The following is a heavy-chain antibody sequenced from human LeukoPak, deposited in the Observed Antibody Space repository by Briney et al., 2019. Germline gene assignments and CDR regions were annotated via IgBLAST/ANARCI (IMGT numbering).Heavy chain of an antibody. Sequence: GRSLRLSCAPSGFTFSSYGMHWVRQAPGKGLEWVAVISYDGSNKYYADSVKGRFTISRDNTKNTLYLQMNSLRAEATVVYYCAKDLSMVATRDYFDYWGQGTLVTVSS. CDR3: AKDLSMVATRDYFDY. V-gene: IGHV3-30*18. CDR1: GFTFSSYG. J-gene: IGHJ4*02. D-gene: IGHD5-12*01. CDR2: ISYDGSNK.